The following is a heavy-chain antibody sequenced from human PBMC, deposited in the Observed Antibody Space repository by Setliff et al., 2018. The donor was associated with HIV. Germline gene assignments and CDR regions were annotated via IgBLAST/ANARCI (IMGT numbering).Heavy chain of an antibody. Sequence: ASVKVSCKASGYTFTGYYMHWLRQAPGQGLEWMGWINPNGGGTNFAQKFQGRVTMTRDTSITTAYMEVSSLRSEDTAVYYCARGLSTGSLRIDYWGLGTLVPSPQ. CDR1: GYTFTGYY. CDR2: INPNGGGT. D-gene: IGHD1-1*01. J-gene: IGHJ4*02. V-gene: IGHV1-2*02. CDR3: ARGLSTGSLRIDY.